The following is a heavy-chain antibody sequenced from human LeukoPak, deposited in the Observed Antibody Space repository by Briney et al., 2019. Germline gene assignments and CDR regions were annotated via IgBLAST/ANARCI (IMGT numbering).Heavy chain of an antibody. Sequence: SVKVSCKASGGTFSSYAISWVRQAPGQGLEWMGGIIPIFGTANYAQKFQGRVTITADESTSTAYMELSSLRSEGTAVYYCASHYYDSSGYSLDAFDIWGQGTMVTVSS. V-gene: IGHV1-69*01. CDR1: GGTFSSYA. CDR3: ASHYYDSSGYSLDAFDI. CDR2: IIPIFGTA. J-gene: IGHJ3*02. D-gene: IGHD3-22*01.